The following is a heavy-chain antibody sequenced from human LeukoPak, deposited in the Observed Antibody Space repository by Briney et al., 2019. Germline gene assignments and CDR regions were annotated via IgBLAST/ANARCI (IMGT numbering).Heavy chain of an antibody. V-gene: IGHV4-39*07. J-gene: IGHJ4*02. D-gene: IGHD1-26*01. CDR2: IYYSGST. Sequence: PSETLSLTCTVSGGSISSCCYYWGWFRQPPGKGLKWIGSIYYSGSTYYNPSRKSRVTISVDTSKTQLSLKLSSVTAANTAMYYWATTSAGESGSLTFGYWGQKTLVTVSS. CDR3: ATTSAGESGSLTFGY. CDR1: GGSISSCCYY.